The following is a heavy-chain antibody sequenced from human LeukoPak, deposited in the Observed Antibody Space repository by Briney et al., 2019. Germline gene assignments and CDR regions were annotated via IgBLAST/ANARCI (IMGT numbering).Heavy chain of an antibody. Sequence: GGSLRLSCAASGFTLSSYAMSWVRQAPGKGLEWVSGITDSGFTTFYANSVKGRFTISRDNSKNTLYLQMNSLRAEDTAVYYCATAGFCSSTTCYNPFDHWGQGTLVTVSS. V-gene: IGHV3-23*01. J-gene: IGHJ4*02. CDR2: ITDSGFTT. CDR1: GFTLSSYA. D-gene: IGHD2-2*02. CDR3: ATAGFCSSTTCYNPFDH.